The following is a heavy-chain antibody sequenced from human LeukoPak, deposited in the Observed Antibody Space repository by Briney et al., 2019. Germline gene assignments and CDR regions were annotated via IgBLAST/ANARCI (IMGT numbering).Heavy chain of an antibody. D-gene: IGHD3-3*01. J-gene: IGHJ4*02. CDR1: GFTFSSYE. V-gene: IGHV3-21*04. CDR2: ISSGSDYI. Sequence: GGSLRLSCAASGFTFSSYEMNWVRQAPGKGLEWVSSISSGSDYIYYADSLRGRFTISRDNAKKSVFLQINTLRAEDTAMYYCARGPPGVLRFLEWNSPLDYWGQGTLVTVSS. CDR3: ARGPPGVLRFLEWNSPLDY.